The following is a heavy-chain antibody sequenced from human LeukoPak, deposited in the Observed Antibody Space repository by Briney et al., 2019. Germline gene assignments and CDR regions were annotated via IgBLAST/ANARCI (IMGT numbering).Heavy chain of an antibody. Sequence: GGSLRLSCAVSGFTFSSYAMSWVRQAPGKGLEWVSAISGSGGSTYYADSVKGRFTISRDNSKNTLYLQMNSLRAEDTAVYYCAKDRYYDSSGYCEFDYWGQGTLATVSS. D-gene: IGHD3-22*01. CDR2: ISGSGGST. V-gene: IGHV3-23*01. CDR3: AKDRYYDSSGYCEFDY. J-gene: IGHJ4*02. CDR1: GFTFSSYA.